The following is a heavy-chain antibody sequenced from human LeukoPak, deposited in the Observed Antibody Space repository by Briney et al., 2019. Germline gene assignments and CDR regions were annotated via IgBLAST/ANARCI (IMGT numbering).Heavy chain of an antibody. V-gene: IGHV3-21*01. CDR3: TRDPRVLDY. J-gene: IGHJ4*02. CDR1: GFTFSSYG. Sequence: GGSLRLSCAASGFTFSSYGMNWVRQAPGKGLEWVSFISSSSSYIYYADSVKGRFTMSRDNAKNSLYLQMNSLRTEDTAVYYCTRDPRVLDYWGQGTLVTVSS. CDR2: ISSSSSYI. D-gene: IGHD3-10*01.